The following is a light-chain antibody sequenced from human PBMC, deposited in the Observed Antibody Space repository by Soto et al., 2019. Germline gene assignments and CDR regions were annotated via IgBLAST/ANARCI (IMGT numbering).Light chain of an antibody. CDR1: SSDVGGYNY. V-gene: IGLV2-14*01. CDR2: DVS. J-gene: IGLJ1*01. Sequence: QSVLTQPPSASGSPGQSVTISCTGTSSDVGGYNYVSWYQQHPGKAPKLMIYDVSNRPSGVSNRFSGSKSGNTASLTISGLQAEDDADYYCYSYTSSNTYVFGTGTKVTVL. CDR3: YSYTSSNTYV.